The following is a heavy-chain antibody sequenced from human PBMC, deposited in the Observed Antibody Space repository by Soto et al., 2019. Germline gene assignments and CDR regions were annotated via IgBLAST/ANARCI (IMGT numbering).Heavy chain of an antibody. CDR1: GGSMTRSGYY. D-gene: IGHD2-15*01. Sequence: SETLSLTCTVAGGSMTRSGYYWGWIRQPPGNELQYIGSVYNNGQTYYNPSLTSPVTMSVDTSKNQFSLNLRSVTAADTAVYYCARTPIGYCSGGTCSNWFDPWGQGTPVTVSS. CDR3: ARTPIGYCSGGTCSNWFDP. V-gene: IGHV4-39*07. CDR2: VYNNGQT. J-gene: IGHJ5*02.